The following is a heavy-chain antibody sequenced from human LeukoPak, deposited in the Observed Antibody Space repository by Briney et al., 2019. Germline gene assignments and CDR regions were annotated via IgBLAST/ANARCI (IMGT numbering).Heavy chain of an antibody. Sequence: PGGSLRLSCAASGIIFRSYAMSWVRQAPGKGLEWVSAISGSGDTTYYADSVKGRFTISRDNSKNTLLLQMNSLRAGDTAVYYCAKEYSSSWYHFDFWGQGTLVTVSS. CDR1: GIIFRSYA. D-gene: IGHD6-13*01. CDR3: AKEYSSSWYHFDF. CDR2: ISGSGDTT. J-gene: IGHJ4*02. V-gene: IGHV3-23*01.